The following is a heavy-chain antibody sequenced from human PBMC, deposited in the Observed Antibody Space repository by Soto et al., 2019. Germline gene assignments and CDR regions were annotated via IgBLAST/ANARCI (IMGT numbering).Heavy chain of an antibody. CDR2: IYYSGST. CDR3: ARNVAAAGTMGSGYWFDP. V-gene: IGHV4-30-4*01. Sequence: QVQLQESGPGLVKPSQTLSLTCTVSGGSISSGDYYWSWIRQPPGKGLEWIGYIYYSGSTYYNPSLKSRVTISVDTSKNQFSLKLSSVTAADTAVYYCARNVAAAGTMGSGYWFDPWGQGPLVTVSS. J-gene: IGHJ5*02. D-gene: IGHD6-13*01. CDR1: GGSISSGDYY.